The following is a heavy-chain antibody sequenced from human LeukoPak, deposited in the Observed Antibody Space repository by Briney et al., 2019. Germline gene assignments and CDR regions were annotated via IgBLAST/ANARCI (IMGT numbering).Heavy chain of an antibody. CDR2: IIASCVNR. Sequence: GGSLRLSCAAAGFTFPSYAMSWVRQAPGKGREWVSTIIASCVNRYYADSVKGRFTISRDDSKKTLYLQMNSLRADDTAVYYCAKGKVNHNGAFDVWGQGTMVAVSS. CDR1: GFTFPSYA. D-gene: IGHD2-8*01. J-gene: IGHJ3*01. CDR3: AKGKVNHNGAFDV. V-gene: IGHV3-23*01.